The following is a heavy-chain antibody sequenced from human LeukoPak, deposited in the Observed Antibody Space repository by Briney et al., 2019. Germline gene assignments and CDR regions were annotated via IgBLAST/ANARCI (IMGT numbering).Heavy chain of an antibody. Sequence: TSQTLSLTCTVSGGSISSGRFYWSWIRQPAGKGLEWIGHFYTSGSTNYNPSLKSRVTISTDMSKNQFSLKLSSVTSADTAVYYCARDLWNPWEEQSDGFDIWGQGTMLAVSS. D-gene: IGHD1-26*01. V-gene: IGHV4-61*09. J-gene: IGHJ3*02. CDR3: ARDLWNPWEEQSDGFDI. CDR1: GGSISSGRFY. CDR2: FYTSGST.